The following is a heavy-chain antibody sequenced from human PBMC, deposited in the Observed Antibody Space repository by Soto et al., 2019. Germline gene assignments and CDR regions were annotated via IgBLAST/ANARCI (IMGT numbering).Heavy chain of an antibody. CDR2: IYYNGNA. CDR3: AREVDSPVTSDAFDV. D-gene: IGHD2-21*01. CDR1: GGSISSNNYF. Sequence: SETLSLTCTVSGGSISSNNYFWSWIRQHPGKGLEWIGYIYYNGNAYYNPSLKSRVIISVDTSKTQFSLRLSSVTAADTAMYYCAREVDSPVTSDAFDVWGQGTMVTVSS. J-gene: IGHJ3*01. V-gene: IGHV4-31*03.